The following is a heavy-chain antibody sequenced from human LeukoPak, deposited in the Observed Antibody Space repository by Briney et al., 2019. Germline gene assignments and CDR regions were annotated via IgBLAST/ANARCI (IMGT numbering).Heavy chain of an antibody. J-gene: IGHJ4*02. D-gene: IGHD3-10*01. CDR2: IYYSGST. CDR1: GGSISSYY. CDR3: ARLYYYGSGSYPYFDY. Sequence: SETLSLTCTVSGGSISSYYWSWIRQPPGKGLEWIGYIYYSGSTNYNPSLKSRVTISVDTSKNQSSLKLSSVTAADTAVYYCARLYYYGSGSYPYFDYWGQGTLVTVSS. V-gene: IGHV4-59*08.